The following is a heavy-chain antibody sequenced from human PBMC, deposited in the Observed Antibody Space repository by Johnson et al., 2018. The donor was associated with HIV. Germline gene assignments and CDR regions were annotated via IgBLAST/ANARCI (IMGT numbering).Heavy chain of an antibody. CDR2: IKSKTDGGTT. CDR3: TTDWELPPKSPRAFDI. V-gene: IGHV3-15*01. D-gene: IGHD1-26*01. Sequence: VQLVQSGGGLIQPGGSLRLSCAASGFTFSSYWMSWVRQAPGKGLEWVGRIKSKTDGGTTDYAAPVKGRFTISRDDSKNTLYLQMNSLKTEDTAVYYCTTDWELPPKSPRAFDIWGQGTMVTVSS. J-gene: IGHJ3*02. CDR1: GFTFSSYW.